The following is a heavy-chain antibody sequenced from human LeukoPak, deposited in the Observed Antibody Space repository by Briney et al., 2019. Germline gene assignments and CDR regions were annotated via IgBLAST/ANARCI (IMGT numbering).Heavy chain of an antibody. CDR3: ARRAVAEIFDY. CDR2: IYFSGST. V-gene: IGHV4-39*01. J-gene: IGHJ4*02. CDR1: GGSISSSSYH. D-gene: IGHD6-19*01. Sequence: SETLSLTCTVSGGSISSSSYHWDWIRQPPGKGLEWIGSIYFSGSTYYNPSLKSRVTISVDTSKNQFSLKLSSVTAAETAAYFCARRAVAEIFDYWGQGTLVAVSS.